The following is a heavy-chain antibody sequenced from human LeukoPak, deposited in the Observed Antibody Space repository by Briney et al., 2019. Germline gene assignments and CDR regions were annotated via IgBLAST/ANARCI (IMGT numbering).Heavy chain of an antibody. J-gene: IGHJ5*02. Sequence: GGSLRLSCAASGFTFSSYSMNWVRQAPGKGLEWVSSISSSSSYIYYADSVKGRFTISRDNAKNSLYLQMNSLRAEDTAVYYCARDLNYYDSSGYPAQNWFDPWGQGTLVTVSS. CDR2: ISSSSSYI. V-gene: IGHV3-21*01. D-gene: IGHD3-22*01. CDR1: GFTFSSYS. CDR3: ARDLNYYDSSGYPAQNWFDP.